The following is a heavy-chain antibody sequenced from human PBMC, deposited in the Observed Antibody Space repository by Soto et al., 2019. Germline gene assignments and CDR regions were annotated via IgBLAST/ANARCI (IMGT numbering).Heavy chain of an antibody. CDR2: IYHSGAT. D-gene: IGHD3-3*02. CDR1: GGSLSNYY. V-gene: IGHV4-34*01. J-gene: IGHJ5*02. CDR3: ATANIFHGSSGPCRYVTCGS. Sequence: SETLSLTCAVSGGSLSNYYWSWIRQPPGKGLEWIGVIYHSGATNYNPSLKSRVTISVDTPKNQFSLMLSSVTAADTAAYYCATANIFHGSSGPCRYVTCGSWVQETLVTVPQ.